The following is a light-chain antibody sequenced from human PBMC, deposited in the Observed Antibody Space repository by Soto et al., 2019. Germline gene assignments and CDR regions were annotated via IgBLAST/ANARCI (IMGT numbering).Light chain of an antibody. CDR1: QSVSRY. Sequence: EIVLTQSPATLSLSPGERATLSCRASQSVSRYLVWYQQKPGQAPRLLIYDASNRATGIPARFSGSGSGTDFTLTISSLEPEDFAVYYCQQRSNWPPITFGQGTRLE. J-gene: IGKJ5*01. CDR3: QQRSNWPPIT. CDR2: DAS. V-gene: IGKV3-11*01.